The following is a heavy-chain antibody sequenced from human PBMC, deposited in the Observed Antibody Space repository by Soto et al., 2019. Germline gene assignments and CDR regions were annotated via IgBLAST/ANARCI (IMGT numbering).Heavy chain of an antibody. V-gene: IGHV3-23*01. Sequence: GWSLRLSCAASGFAFSSHPMSLVRQAPEKGLEWVAGISDGGDLTYNADSVRGRFTISRENSRNTLYLQMNSLRAEDTAVYYCARRVIGSSRAFDIWGKGTMVTVSS. J-gene: IGHJ3*02. CDR3: ARRVIGSSRAFDI. CDR2: ISDGGDLT. D-gene: IGHD3-10*01. CDR1: GFAFSSHP.